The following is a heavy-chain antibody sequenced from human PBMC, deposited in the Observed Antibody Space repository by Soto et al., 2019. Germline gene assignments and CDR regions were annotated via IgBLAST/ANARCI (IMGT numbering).Heavy chain of an antibody. CDR3: ARDRSGGNLPIFDY. J-gene: IGHJ4*02. CDR1: GFTFSSYG. V-gene: IGHV3-33*01. Sequence: QVQLVESGGGVVQPGRPLRLSCAASGFTFSSYGMHWVRQAPGKGLEWVAVIWYDGSNKYYADSVKGRFTISRDNSKNTLYLQMNSLRAEDTAVYYCARDRSGGNLPIFDYWGQGTLVTVSS. CDR2: IWYDGSNK. D-gene: IGHD2-15*01.